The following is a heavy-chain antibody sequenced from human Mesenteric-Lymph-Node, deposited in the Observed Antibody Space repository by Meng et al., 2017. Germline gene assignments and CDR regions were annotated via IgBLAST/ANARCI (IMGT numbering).Heavy chain of an antibody. J-gene: IGHJ4*02. V-gene: IGHV3-73*01. CDR1: GFTFSYST. D-gene: IGHD3-22*01. Sequence: GESLKISCEASGFTFSYSTIHWVRQASGKGLEWVGRIRTKTYNYATAYAASVKGSFTIARDDSTNTAYLQMNSLKTEDTAVYYCSRHDNSGSDYWGQGALVTVSS. CDR2: IRTKTYNYAT. CDR3: SRHDNSGSDY.